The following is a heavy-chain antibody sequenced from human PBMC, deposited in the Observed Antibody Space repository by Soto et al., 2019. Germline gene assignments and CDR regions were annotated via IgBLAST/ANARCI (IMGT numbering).Heavy chain of an antibody. D-gene: IGHD6-19*01. CDR3: AKVRRGWYYFDY. CDR1: GFTFSSYG. Sequence: GGSLRLSCAASGFTFSSYGMHWVRQAPGKGLEWVAVISYDGSNKYYADSVKGRFTISRDNSKNTLYLQMNSLRAEDTAVYYCAKVRRGWYYFDYWGQGTLVTVSS. CDR2: ISYDGSNK. V-gene: IGHV3-30*18. J-gene: IGHJ4*02.